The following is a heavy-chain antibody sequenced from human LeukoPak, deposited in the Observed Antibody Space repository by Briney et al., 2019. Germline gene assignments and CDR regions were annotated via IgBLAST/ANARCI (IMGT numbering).Heavy chain of an antibody. CDR1: GFTFSSYA. CDR2: ISGSGGST. Sequence: GGSLRLSCSASGFTFSSYAMSWVRQAPGKGLEGVSAISGSGGSTYYADSVKGRFTISRDNSKNTLYLQMNSLRAGDTAVYYCAKVANFWSGYLYWGQGTLVSVSS. CDR3: AKVANFWSGYLY. V-gene: IGHV3-23*01. J-gene: IGHJ4*02. D-gene: IGHD3-3*01.